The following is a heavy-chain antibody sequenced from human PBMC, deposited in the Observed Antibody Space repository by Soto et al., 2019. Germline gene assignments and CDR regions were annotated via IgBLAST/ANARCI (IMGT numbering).Heavy chain of an antibody. V-gene: IGHV4-34*02. CDR1: GGSFTSYY. D-gene: IGHD3-10*01. Sequence: QVRLQQWGAGLLNSSETLSLTCAVYGGSFTSYYWTWIRQPPGKGLEWIGEVNHSGSTNYNPSLKSRVTISVDTSKDQFLLKLSSVTAADTAVYFCVRPGVPASGSGRFDPWGQGTLITVS. J-gene: IGHJ5*02. CDR3: VRPGVPASGSGRFDP. CDR2: VNHSGST.